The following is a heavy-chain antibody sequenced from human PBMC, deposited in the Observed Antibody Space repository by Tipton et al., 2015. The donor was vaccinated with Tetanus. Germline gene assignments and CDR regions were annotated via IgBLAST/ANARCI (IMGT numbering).Heavy chain of an antibody. J-gene: IGHJ5*02. CDR3: ARGRGLGPHEYFEH. D-gene: IGHD3/OR15-3a*01. CDR1: GYTFTHYG. Sequence: QVQLVQSGAEVKKPGASVKVSCKASGYTFTHYGVNWVRQAPGQGIEWMGWISPFNENVNHAEKFKGRLTMTTDRSTATVYMDLRSLRSGDTAVYYCARGRGLGPHEYFEHWGQGTLVTVSS. V-gene: IGHV1-18*01. CDR2: ISPFNENV.